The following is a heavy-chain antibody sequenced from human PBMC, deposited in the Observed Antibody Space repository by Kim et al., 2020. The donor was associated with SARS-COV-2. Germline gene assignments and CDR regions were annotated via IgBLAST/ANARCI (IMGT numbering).Heavy chain of an antibody. V-gene: IGHV3-33*06. CDR1: GFTFSSYG. D-gene: IGHD2-2*01. J-gene: IGHJ4*01. Sequence: GGSLRLSCVASGFTFSSYGMHWVRQAPGKGLEWVAVIWYDGSNKYYADSVKGRFTVSRDNSKNTLYLQMNSLRAEDTAVYYCAKELPTTYCSSTSCYAFDYWGHGTLVTVSS. CDR2: IWYDGSNK. CDR3: AKELPTTYCSSTSCYAFDY.